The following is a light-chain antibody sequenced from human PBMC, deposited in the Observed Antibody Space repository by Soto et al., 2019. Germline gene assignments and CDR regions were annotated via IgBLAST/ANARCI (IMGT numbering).Light chain of an antibody. Sequence: EIVLTQSPGTLSLSPGERATLSCRASQSLSSNLAWYQQKPGQAPRLLIYGSSTRATGIPARFSGSGSGTEFTLTISSLQSEDFAVYYCQQRYNWPLTFGGGTKVDIK. J-gene: IGKJ4*01. V-gene: IGKV3-15*01. CDR1: QSLSSN. CDR2: GSS. CDR3: QQRYNWPLT.